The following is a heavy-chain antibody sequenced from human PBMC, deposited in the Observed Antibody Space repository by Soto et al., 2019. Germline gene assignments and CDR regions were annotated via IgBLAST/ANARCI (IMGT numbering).Heavy chain of an antibody. Sequence: QVQLVESGGGVVQPGRSLRLSCAASGFTFSSYAMHWVRQAPGKGLEWVAVISYDGSNKYYADSVKGRFTISRDNSKNTLYLQMNSLRAEDTAVYYCARDPQFVVVPAAMGWFDPWGQGTLVTVSS. D-gene: IGHD2-2*01. J-gene: IGHJ5*02. V-gene: IGHV3-30-3*01. CDR2: ISYDGSNK. CDR3: ARDPQFVVVPAAMGWFDP. CDR1: GFTFSSYA.